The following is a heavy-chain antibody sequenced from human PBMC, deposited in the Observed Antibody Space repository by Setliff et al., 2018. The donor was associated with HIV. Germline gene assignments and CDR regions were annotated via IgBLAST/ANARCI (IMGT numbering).Heavy chain of an antibody. V-gene: IGHV1-2*02. J-gene: IGHJ4*02. CDR2: IYPNTGGT. CDR3: ARGSCSGCYLSDY. CDR1: GGIFSRFA. D-gene: IGHD6-19*01. Sequence: ASVKVSCKASGGIFSRFAFSWVRQAPGQGLEWMGWIYPNTGGTNYAQKFQGRVTMTRDTSISTAYMELSRLRSEDTAVYYCARGSCSGCYLSDYWGLGTLVTVSS.